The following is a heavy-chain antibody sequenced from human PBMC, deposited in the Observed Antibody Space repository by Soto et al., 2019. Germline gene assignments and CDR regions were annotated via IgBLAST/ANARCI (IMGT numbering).Heavy chain of an antibody. J-gene: IGHJ4*02. D-gene: IGHD1-26*01. Sequence: QVQLVQSGAEVKKPGSSVKVSCKASGGTFSSYSINWGRQAPGQGLEWMGEIIPIFGTANYAQKFQGRVTITAHESTSTADMELSSLRSEDTAVYYCARDGGRNSGGIDYWGQGALVTGSS. CDR1: GGTFSSYS. CDR3: ARDGGRNSGGIDY. V-gene: IGHV1-69*01. CDR2: IIPIFGTA.